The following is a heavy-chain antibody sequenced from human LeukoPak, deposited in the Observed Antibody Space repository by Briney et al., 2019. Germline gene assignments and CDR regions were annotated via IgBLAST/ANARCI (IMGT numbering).Heavy chain of an antibody. CDR1: GFTFSNHW. D-gene: IGHD2/OR15-2a*01. Sequence: GGSLRLSCAASGFTFSNHWMHWVRQAPGKGLVWVSHINSDGSWTSYADSVKGRFTISKDNAKNTVYLQMNSLRAEDTAVYYCVSFYETYWGRGTLVTVSS. V-gene: IGHV3-74*01. CDR2: INSDGSWT. CDR3: VSFYETY. J-gene: IGHJ4*02.